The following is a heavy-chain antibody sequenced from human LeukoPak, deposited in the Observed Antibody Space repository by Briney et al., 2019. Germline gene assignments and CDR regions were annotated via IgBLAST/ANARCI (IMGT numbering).Heavy chain of an antibody. J-gene: IGHJ4*02. CDR3: ARNRDGYNSFDY. Sequence: SETLSLTCTVSGGSISSGGYYWSWIRQHPGTGLEWIGYIYYSGSSYYNPSLRSRVTISVDTSKNHFSLKLSSVTAADTAVYYCARNRDGYNSFDYWGQGTLVTVSS. CDR2: IYYSGSS. V-gene: IGHV4-31*03. D-gene: IGHD5-24*01. CDR1: GGSISSGGYY.